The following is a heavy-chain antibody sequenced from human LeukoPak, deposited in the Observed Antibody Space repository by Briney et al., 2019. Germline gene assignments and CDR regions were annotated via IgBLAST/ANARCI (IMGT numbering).Heavy chain of an antibody. V-gene: IGHV3-11*01. Sequence: GGSLRLSCAASGFTFSDYYMSWIRQAPGKGLEWVSYISSSGSTIYYADSVKGRFTISRDNVKKSLYLQMNSLRVEDTAVYYCAKGPDVIITDAFDIWGQGTTVTVS. D-gene: IGHD2-21*01. CDR1: GFTFSDYY. J-gene: IGHJ3*02. CDR2: ISSSGSTI. CDR3: AKGPDVIITDAFDI.